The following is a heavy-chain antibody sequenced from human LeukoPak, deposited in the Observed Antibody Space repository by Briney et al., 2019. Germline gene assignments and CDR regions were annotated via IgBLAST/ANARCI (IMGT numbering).Heavy chain of an antibody. CDR1: GFTFSRYN. V-gene: IGHV3-21*01. J-gene: IGHJ6*03. CDR3: ARDAQWLVPEGYYYYMDV. CDR2: ISSSSSYI. D-gene: IGHD6-19*01. Sequence: GGSLRLSCAGSGFTFSRYNMNWVRQAPGKRLERVSSISSSSSYIYYADSVKRRFTISRDNAQNSLFLQMNSLRAEDTAVYYGARDAQWLVPEGYYYYMDVWGKGTTVTVSS.